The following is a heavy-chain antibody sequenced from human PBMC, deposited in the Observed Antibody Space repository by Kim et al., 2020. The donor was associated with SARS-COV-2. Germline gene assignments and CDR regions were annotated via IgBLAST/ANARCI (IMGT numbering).Heavy chain of an antibody. CDR3: ATDSNWFDP. CDR2: GIT. J-gene: IGHJ5*02. Sequence: GITNYDRSLKSRVTISVDTSKNQFPLKLRYVTAADTAVYYCATDSNWFDPWGQGILVTVSS. V-gene: IGHV4-59*01.